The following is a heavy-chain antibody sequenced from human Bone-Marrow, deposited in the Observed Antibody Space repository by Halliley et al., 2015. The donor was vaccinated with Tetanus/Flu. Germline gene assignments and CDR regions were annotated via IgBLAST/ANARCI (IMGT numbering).Heavy chain of an antibody. Sequence: TLSLTCSVSGDSINNYYWNWIRQPPGKGLEWIGYVYHNEGTNYNPSLERRVTISLDTSKSRLSLRLTSVTAADTAVYYCAGASVSVTVVGASDVWGQGTMVTVSS. V-gene: IGHV4-59*01. CDR2: VYHNEGT. CDR3: AGASVSVTVVGASDV. D-gene: IGHD1-26*01. CDR1: GDSINNYY. J-gene: IGHJ3*01.